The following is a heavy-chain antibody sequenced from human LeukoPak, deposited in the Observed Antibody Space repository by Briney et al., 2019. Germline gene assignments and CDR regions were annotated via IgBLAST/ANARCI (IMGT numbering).Heavy chain of an antibody. J-gene: IGHJ6*02. V-gene: IGHV3-66*01. D-gene: IGHD3-9*01. CDR1: GFGVSNNY. CDR2: IYSAGST. CDR3: ASARPGLIRYYYYGMDV. Sequence: TGGSLRLSCAASGFGVSNNYMTWVRQAPGKGLEWVSFIYSAGSTYYPDSVRGRFTISRDNSKNMLYLQMNSLRPEDTAVYYCASARPGLIRYYYYGMDVWGQGTTVIVSS.